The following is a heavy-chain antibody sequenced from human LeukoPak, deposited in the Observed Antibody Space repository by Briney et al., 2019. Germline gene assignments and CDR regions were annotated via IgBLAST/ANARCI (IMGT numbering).Heavy chain of an antibody. J-gene: IGHJ4*02. D-gene: IGHD3-22*01. Sequence: SVKVSCKASGGTFSSYAISWVRRAPGQGLEWMGRIIPIFGTANYAQKFQGRVTITTDESTSTAYMELSSLRSEDTAVYYCARDQYYYDSSGYLSAAYFDYWGQGTLVTVSS. CDR1: GGTFSSYA. CDR2: IIPIFGTA. V-gene: IGHV1-69*05. CDR3: ARDQYYYDSSGYLSAAYFDY.